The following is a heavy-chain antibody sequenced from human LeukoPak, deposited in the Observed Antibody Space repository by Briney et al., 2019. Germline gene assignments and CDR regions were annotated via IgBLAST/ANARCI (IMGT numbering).Heavy chain of an antibody. CDR2: ISSSSSTI. D-gene: IGHD6-6*01. CDR1: GFTFSSCS. J-gene: IGHJ6*02. V-gene: IGHV3-48*01. Sequence: GGSLRLSCAASGFTFSSCSMNWVRQAPGKGLEWVSYISSSSSTIYYADSVKGRFTISRDNAKNSLYLQMNSLRAEDTAVYYCARDDSSSSRGAHTDYYGMDVWGQGTTVTVSS. CDR3: ARDDSSSSRGAHTDYYGMDV.